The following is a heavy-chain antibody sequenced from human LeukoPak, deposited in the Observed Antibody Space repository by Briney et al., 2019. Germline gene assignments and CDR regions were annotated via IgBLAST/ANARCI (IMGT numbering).Heavy chain of an antibody. Sequence: PSEPLSLLCAVYGGYFSGYYWRWIRQPPGERLEWIGEINHSGCTNYNPSLKSRVTISVDPSKNQFSLQLSSVAAADTAVYYCARGNIVVVIAATRFDPWVQGTLVTVSP. CDR2: INHSGCT. D-gene: IGHD2-15*01. CDR3: ARGNIVVVIAATRFDP. V-gene: IGHV4-34*01. J-gene: IGHJ5*02. CDR1: GGYFSGYY.